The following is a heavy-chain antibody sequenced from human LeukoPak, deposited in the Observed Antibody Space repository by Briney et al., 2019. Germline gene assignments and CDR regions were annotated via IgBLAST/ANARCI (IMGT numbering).Heavy chain of an antibody. CDR3: ARAPRDIVVVTAIFFDY. Sequence: SVKVSCKASGGTFSSYAINWVRQAPGQGLEWMGRIIPILGIANYAQKFQGRVTITADKSTSTAYMELSSLRSEDTAVYYCARAPRDIVVVTAIFFDYWGQGTLVTVSS. D-gene: IGHD2-21*02. CDR1: GGTFSSYA. V-gene: IGHV1-69*04. J-gene: IGHJ4*02. CDR2: IIPILGIA.